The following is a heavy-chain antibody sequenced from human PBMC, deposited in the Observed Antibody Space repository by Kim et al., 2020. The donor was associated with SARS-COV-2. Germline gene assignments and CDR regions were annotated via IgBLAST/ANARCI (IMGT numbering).Heavy chain of an antibody. CDR3: ARRASRMVRGKLYYFDY. Sequence: SETLSLTCAVYGGSFSGYYWSWIRQFPGKGLEWIGEINHSGGTNYNPSLESRVTISVDTSKNQFSLKLSSVTAADTAVYYCARRASRMVRGKLYYFDYWGQGTLVTVSS. CDR1: GGSFSGYY. V-gene: IGHV4-34*01. CDR2: INHSGGT. D-gene: IGHD3-10*01. J-gene: IGHJ4*02.